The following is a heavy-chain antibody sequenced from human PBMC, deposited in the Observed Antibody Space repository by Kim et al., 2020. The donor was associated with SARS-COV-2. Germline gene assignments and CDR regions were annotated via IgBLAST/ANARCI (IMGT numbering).Heavy chain of an antibody. CDR3: ARESGSTLVVRGVINYIDV. V-gene: IGHV1-46*01. Sequence: ASVKVSCKASGYTFTSYYMHWVRQAPGQGLEWMGIINPSGGSTSYAQKFPGRVTMTRDTSTSTVYMELSSLRAEDTAVYYCARESGSTLVVRGVINYIDVWGQGTLVTVS. CDR1: GYTFTSYY. D-gene: IGHD3-10*01. CDR2: INPSGGST. J-gene: IGHJ4*02.